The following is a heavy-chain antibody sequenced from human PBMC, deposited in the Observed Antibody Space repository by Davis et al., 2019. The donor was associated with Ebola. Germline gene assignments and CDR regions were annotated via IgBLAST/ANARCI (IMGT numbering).Heavy chain of an antibody. CDR3: ARVNALTGYSRFDS. J-gene: IGHJ5*01. CDR1: GFTFDDYA. V-gene: IGHV3-20*04. Sequence: GGSLRLSCAAAGFTFDDYALAWVRQSPGKGLEWVSGINWNGGSSGYADSVKGRFTISRDNAKNSLYLQMNSLRAEDTAFYYCARVNALTGYSRFDSWGQGTLVTVSS. CDR2: INWNGGSS. D-gene: IGHD3-22*01.